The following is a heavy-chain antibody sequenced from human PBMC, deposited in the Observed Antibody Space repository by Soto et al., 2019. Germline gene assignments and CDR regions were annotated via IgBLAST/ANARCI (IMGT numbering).Heavy chain of an antibody. J-gene: IGHJ6*02. V-gene: IGHV3-30*18. CDR3: VKSLRNYYGSGSYIDDYYYGMDV. D-gene: IGHD3-10*01. CDR1: GFTFSSYG. Sequence: QVQLVESGGGVVQPGRSLRLSCAASGFTFSSYGMHWVRQAQGKGLEWVAVISYDGSNKYYADSVKGRFTISRDNSKNTLYLQMNSLRAEHKAVYYYVKSLRNYYGSGSYIDDYYYGMDVWGQGTTVTVSS. CDR2: ISYDGSNK.